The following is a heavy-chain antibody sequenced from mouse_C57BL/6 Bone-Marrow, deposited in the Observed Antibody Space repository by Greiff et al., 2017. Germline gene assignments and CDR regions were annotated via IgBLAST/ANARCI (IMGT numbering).Heavy chain of an antibody. CDR1: GYTFTSYW. CDR2: IHPNSGST. CDR3: AREGSSYDWYFDV. D-gene: IGHD1-1*01. Sequence: QVQLQQPGAELVKPGASVQLSCKASGYTFTSYWMHWVKQRPGQGLEWIGMIHPNSGSTNYNEKFKSKATLTVDTSSSTAYMQLSSLTSEDSAVYYCAREGSSYDWYFDVWGTGTTVTVSS. V-gene: IGHV1-64*01. J-gene: IGHJ1*03.